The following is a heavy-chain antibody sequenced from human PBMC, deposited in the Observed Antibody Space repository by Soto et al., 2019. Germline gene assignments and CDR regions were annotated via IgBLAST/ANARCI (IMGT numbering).Heavy chain of an antibody. D-gene: IGHD1-26*01. Sequence: GASVKVSCKACGYTFTSCDMNWVRQATGQGLEWMGWMNPNSGNTGYAQKFQGRVTMTRNTSISTAYMELSSLRSEDTAVYYCARGGSLYWYFDLWGRGTLVTVSS. CDR3: ARGGSLYWYFDL. J-gene: IGHJ2*01. V-gene: IGHV1-8*01. CDR1: GYTFTSCD. CDR2: MNPNSGNT.